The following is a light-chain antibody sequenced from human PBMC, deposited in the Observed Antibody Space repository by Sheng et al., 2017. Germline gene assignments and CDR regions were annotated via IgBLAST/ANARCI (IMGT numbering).Light chain of an antibody. CDR3: QVWDTSSEHHV. Sequence: SYVLTQPPSVSVAPGETAKITCEGNNIGSKTVHWYQQKPGQAPVLVLYDNSDRPSGIPDRFSGSNSGNTATLTISRVGGGDEADYYCQVWDTSSEHHVFGTGTEVTVL. J-gene: IGLJ1*01. CDR1: NIGSKT. V-gene: IGLV3-21*02. CDR2: DNS.